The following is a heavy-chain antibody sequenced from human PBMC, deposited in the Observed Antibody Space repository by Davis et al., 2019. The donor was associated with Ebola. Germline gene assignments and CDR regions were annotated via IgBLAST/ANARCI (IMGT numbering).Heavy chain of an antibody. Sequence: PGGSLRLSCAASGFTFDDYAMHWVRQAPGKGLEWVSGISWNSGSIGYADSVKGRFTISRDNAKNSLYLQMNSLRAEDTALYYCAKDRGDSSGSYQDAFDIWGQGTMVTVSS. D-gene: IGHD3-22*01. CDR3: AKDRGDSSGSYQDAFDI. V-gene: IGHV3-9*01. CDR2: ISWNSGSI. J-gene: IGHJ3*02. CDR1: GFTFDDYA.